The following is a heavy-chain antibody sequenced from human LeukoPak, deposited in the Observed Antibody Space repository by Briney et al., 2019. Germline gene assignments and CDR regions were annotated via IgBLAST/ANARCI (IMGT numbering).Heavy chain of an antibody. D-gene: IGHD2-15*01. J-gene: IGHJ4*02. V-gene: IGHV3-64D*06. CDR1: GFTFSSYA. CDR2: ISSNGGST. Sequence: GGSLRLSCSACGFTFSSYAMHWGRQAPGKGLEYVSAISSNGGSTYYADSVKGRFTISRDNSKNTLYLQMSSLRAEDTAVYYCVKATYCSGGSCYSYYFDYWGQGPLVTVSS. CDR3: VKATYCSGGSCYSYYFDY.